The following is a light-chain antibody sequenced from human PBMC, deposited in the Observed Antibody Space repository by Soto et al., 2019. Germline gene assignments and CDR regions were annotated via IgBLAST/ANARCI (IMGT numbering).Light chain of an antibody. J-gene: IGKJ4*01. Sequence: AIHLTQSPSSLSASVGYRFTITCRASQGISSALAWYQQKPGKAPKLLIYHASSLESGVPSRFRGSGSGTDFTLTISSLPPEDFETYYCQQFNNYPLTFGGGTKVDIK. CDR1: QGISSA. CDR2: HAS. V-gene: IGKV1D-13*01. CDR3: QQFNNYPLT.